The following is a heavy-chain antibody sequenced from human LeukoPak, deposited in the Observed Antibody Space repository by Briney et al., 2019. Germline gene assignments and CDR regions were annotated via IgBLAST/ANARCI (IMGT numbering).Heavy chain of an antibody. V-gene: IGHV4-4*09. Sequence: SETLSLTCTVSGDSISSYYWSWIRQPPGKGLEWIGYIYTSGGTNYIPSLKGRVTISIDTSKNQFSLKLSSVTAADSAVYYCARLTRLSTSPDRYYLDYWGQGTLVAVSS. CDR3: ARLTRLSTSPDRYYLDY. J-gene: IGHJ4*02. CDR1: GDSISSYY. CDR2: IYTSGGT. D-gene: IGHD6-6*01.